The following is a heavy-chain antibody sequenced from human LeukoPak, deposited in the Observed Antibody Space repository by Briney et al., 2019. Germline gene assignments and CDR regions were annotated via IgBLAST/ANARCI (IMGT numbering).Heavy chain of an antibody. Sequence: GGSLRLSCAASGFTFSSSGMHWVRQAPGKGLAWVAFISYDGSNRYYADSVKGRFTISRDNSKNTLYLQMNSLRAEDTAVYYCAKETRGSYSDYWGQGTLVTVSS. CDR1: GFTFSSSG. CDR2: ISYDGSNR. D-gene: IGHD5-12*01. J-gene: IGHJ4*02. V-gene: IGHV3-30*02. CDR3: AKETRGSYSDY.